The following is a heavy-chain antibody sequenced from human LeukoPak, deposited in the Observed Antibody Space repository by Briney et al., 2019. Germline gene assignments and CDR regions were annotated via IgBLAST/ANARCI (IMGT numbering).Heavy chain of an antibody. CDR1: GGSISSSSYY. V-gene: IGHV4-39*07. CDR3: AREVAVAGCFDY. D-gene: IGHD6-19*01. J-gene: IGHJ4*02. Sequence: SETLSLTCTVSGGSISSSSYYWGWIRQPPGKGLEWIGSIYYSGSTYYNPSLKSRVTISVDTSKNQFSLKLSSVTAADTAVYYCAREVAVAGCFDYWGQGTLVTVSS. CDR2: IYYSGST.